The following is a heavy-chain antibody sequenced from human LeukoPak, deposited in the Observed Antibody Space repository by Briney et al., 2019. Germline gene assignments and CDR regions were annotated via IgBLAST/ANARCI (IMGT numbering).Heavy chain of an antibody. CDR3: ARAWVVGVPGCDY. D-gene: IGHD1-26*01. CDR2: ISAYNGNI. Sequence: ASVKVSCKASGYTFISYGITWVRQAPGQGLEWLGWISAYNGNIDYAQKLQGRVTLTTDTSTSTAYMEVRSLRSDDTAVYYCARAWVVGVPGCDYWGQGTLVTVSS. J-gene: IGHJ4*02. CDR1: GYTFISYG. V-gene: IGHV1-18*01.